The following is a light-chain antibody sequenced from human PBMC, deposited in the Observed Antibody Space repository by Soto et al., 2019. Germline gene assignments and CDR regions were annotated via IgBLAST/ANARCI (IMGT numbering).Light chain of an antibody. V-gene: IGLV2-8*01. CDR1: SSDVGGYNY. J-gene: IGLJ3*02. Sequence: QSALTQPASVSGSPGQSITISCTGTSSDVGGYNYVSWYQQHPGKAPKLMIYEVSKRPSGVPDRFSGSKSGNTASVTVSGLQAEDEADYYCTSYAGSNNWVFGGGTKLTVL. CDR2: EVS. CDR3: TSYAGSNNWV.